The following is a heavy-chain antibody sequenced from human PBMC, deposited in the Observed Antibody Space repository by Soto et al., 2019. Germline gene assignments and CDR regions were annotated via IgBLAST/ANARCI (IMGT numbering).Heavy chain of an antibody. Sequence: TLSLTCTVSGGSISSGGYYWSWIRQHPGKGLEWIGYIYYSGSTYYNPSLKSRVTISVDTSKNQFSLKLSSVTAADTAVYYWASERRTNGPYDFDDWGQGILVTVSS. CDR3: ASERRTNGPYDFDD. CDR2: IYYSGST. D-gene: IGHD2-8*01. CDR1: GGSISSGGYY. J-gene: IGHJ4*02. V-gene: IGHV4-31*03.